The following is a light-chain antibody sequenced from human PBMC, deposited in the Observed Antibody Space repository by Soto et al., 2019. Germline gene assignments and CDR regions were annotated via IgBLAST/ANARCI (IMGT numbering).Light chain of an antibody. V-gene: IGKV2-28*01. CDR3: RQALQTPT. Sequence: DIVMTQSPLSLPVTPGEPASISCRSSQSLLHSNGYNYLDWYLQKPGQSPQLLIYLGSNRASGVPDRLSGSGSGTEFTLKISRVEAEDVGVYYCRQALQTPTFGPGPKVDVK. J-gene: IGKJ3*01. CDR1: QSLLHSNGYNY. CDR2: LGS.